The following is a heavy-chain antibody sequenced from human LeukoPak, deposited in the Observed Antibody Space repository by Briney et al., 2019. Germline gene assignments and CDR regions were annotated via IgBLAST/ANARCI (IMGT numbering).Heavy chain of an antibody. CDR3: ARGKGELDY. D-gene: IGHD2-21*01. J-gene: IGHJ4*02. V-gene: IGHV4-30-4*01. CDR2: IYYSGST. Sequence: SETLSLTCTVSAGSIGSKSHYWSWIRQPPGKGLEWIGYIYYSGSTYYNPSLKSRVTISVDTSKNQFSLKLSSVTAADTAVYYCARGKGELDYWGQGTLVTVSS. CDR1: AGSIGSKSHY.